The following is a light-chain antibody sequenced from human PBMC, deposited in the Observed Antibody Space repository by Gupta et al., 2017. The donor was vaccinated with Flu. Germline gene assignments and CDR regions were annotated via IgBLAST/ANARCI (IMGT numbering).Light chain of an antibody. CDR3: QQYNDWPPYT. CDR1: QSVSSN. V-gene: IGKV3-15*01. CDR2: GAS. J-gene: IGKJ2*01. Sequence: ERATRSCRASQSVSSNLAWYQQKPGQAPRLLIYGASTRATGIPARFSGSGSGTEFTLTISSLQSEDFAVYSCQQYNDWPPYTFGQGTKLEIK.